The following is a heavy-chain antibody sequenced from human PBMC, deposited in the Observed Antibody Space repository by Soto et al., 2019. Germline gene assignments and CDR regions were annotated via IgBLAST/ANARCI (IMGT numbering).Heavy chain of an antibody. CDR2: ISSSSSYI. Sequence: PGGSLRLSCAASGFTFSSYSMNWVRQAPGKGLEWVSSISSSSSYIYYADSVKGRFTISRENAKNSLYLQMNSLRAEDTAVYYCARERVRFLEWLSSYSYYGMDVWGQATKVTVS. D-gene: IGHD3-3*01. CDR3: ARERVRFLEWLSSYSYYGMDV. J-gene: IGHJ6*02. CDR1: GFTFSSYS. V-gene: IGHV3-21*01.